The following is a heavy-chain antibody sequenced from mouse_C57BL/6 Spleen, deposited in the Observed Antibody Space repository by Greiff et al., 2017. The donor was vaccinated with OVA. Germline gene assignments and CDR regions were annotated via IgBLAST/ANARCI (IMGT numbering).Heavy chain of an antibody. V-gene: IGHV10-3*01. Sequence: EVKLMESGGGLVQPKGSLKLSCAASGFTFNTYAMHWVRQAPGKGLEWVARIRSKSSNYATYYAVSVKDRFTISRDESKSRTYLQMNNLKTEDTAMDDCVRERYISGPAWFAYWGQGTLVTVSA. CDR1: GFTFNTYA. CDR3: VRERYISGPAWFAY. CDR2: IRSKSSNYAT. J-gene: IGHJ3*01. D-gene: IGHD3-2*02.